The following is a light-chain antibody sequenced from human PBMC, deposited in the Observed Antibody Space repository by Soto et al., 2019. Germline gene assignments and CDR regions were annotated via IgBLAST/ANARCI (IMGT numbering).Light chain of an antibody. CDR1: QTGGSF. J-gene: IGKJ1*01. Sequence: DIRMTKSPSSLSASVGDRVTITCRASQTGGSFLNWYQQSPGKAPPLLIYTSSSLQSGVPSRFSGSGSGTDFTLTINSLHPEDFATYYCQQTYSTLSWTFGQGTRVE. CDR2: TSS. CDR3: QQTYSTLSWT. V-gene: IGKV1-39*01.